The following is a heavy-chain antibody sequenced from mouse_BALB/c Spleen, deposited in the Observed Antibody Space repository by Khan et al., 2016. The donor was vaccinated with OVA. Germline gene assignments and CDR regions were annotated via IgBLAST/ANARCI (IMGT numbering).Heavy chain of an antibody. CDR1: GISITSGNYR. V-gene: IGHV3-5*02. D-gene: IGHD1-1*01. Sequence: EVQLQESGPGLVKPSQTVSLTCTVTGISITSGNYRWSWIRQFPGNKLEWIGNIYYSGTVTYNPSLKSRTTITRDTSKNQFFLEMNSLTAEDTATYYCARDYGRLYWYFDVWGAGTTVTVSS. CDR2: IYYSGTV. CDR3: ARDYGRLYWYFDV. J-gene: IGHJ1*01.